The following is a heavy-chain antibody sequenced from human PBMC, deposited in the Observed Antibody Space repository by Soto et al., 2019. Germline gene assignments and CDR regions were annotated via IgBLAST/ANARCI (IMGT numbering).Heavy chain of an antibody. Sequence: SETLSLTCTVSGGSISSDSHYWGWIRQPPGKGLEWIGSIYYSGSTYYNPSLKSRVTISVDRSKNQFSLKLTSVTAADTAVYYCARQDGYNYGFDPWGQGTLVTVSS. CDR2: IYYSGST. V-gene: IGHV4-39*01. CDR1: GGSISSDSHY. D-gene: IGHD5-18*01. CDR3: ARQDGYNYGFDP. J-gene: IGHJ5*02.